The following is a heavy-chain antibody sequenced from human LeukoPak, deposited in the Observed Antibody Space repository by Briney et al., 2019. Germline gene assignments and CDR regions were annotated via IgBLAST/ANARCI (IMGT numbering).Heavy chain of an antibody. V-gene: IGHV4-39*06. CDR2: IYYSGST. J-gene: IGHJ5*02. D-gene: IGHD3-22*01. Sequence: SETLSLTCTVSGGSISSSSYYWGWIRQPPGKGLEWIGTIYYSGSTYYNPSLKSRVTISVDTSKNQFPLKLSSVTVADTAVYYCARDGVVAINWFDPWGQGTLVTVSS. CDR1: GGSISSSSYY. CDR3: ARDGVVAINWFDP.